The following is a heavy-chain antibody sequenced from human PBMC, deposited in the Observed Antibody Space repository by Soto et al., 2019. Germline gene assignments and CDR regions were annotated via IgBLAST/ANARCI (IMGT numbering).Heavy chain of an antibody. CDR1: GFTFRDYG. D-gene: IGHD6-19*01. Sequence: QVRLVESGGGVVQAGRSLRLSCEASGFTFRDYGMNWVRQAPGKGLEWVGVILYDGSESYYADSVKGRFSFSRDNSNKILYLQMNSMRTEDTAVYYCVKGGPEAGRDFDYWGQGTLVTVSS. CDR3: VKGGPEAGRDFDY. V-gene: IGHV3-30*18. J-gene: IGHJ4*02. CDR2: ILYDGSES.